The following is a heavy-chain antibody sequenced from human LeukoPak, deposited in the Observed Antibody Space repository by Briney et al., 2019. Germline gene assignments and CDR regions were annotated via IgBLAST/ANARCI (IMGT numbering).Heavy chain of an antibody. Sequence: PSQTLSLTCAVSGGSISSGSYSWGWIRQPPGKGLEWIVYFFYTGNTYYNASLKSRVTISVDTSKNQFSLKVSSVTAADTAVYYCTRGAGSTTSNDAFDIWGQGTMVTVSS. CDR1: GGSISSGSYS. CDR3: TRGAGSTTSNDAFDI. J-gene: IGHJ3*02. D-gene: IGHD1-1*01. V-gene: IGHV4-30-4*07. CDR2: FFYTGNT.